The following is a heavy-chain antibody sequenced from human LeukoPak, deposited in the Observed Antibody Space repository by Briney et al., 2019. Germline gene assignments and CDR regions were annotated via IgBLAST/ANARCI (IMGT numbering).Heavy chain of an antibody. CDR3: ARGRNY. V-gene: IGHV4-34*01. CDR1: GGSFSGYY. Sequence: SETLSLTCAVYGGSFSGYYWSWIRQPPGKGLEWIGEINHSGNTNYNPSLKSRVTISVDTSKNQFSLKLSSVTAADTAVYYCARGRNYWGQGTLVTVSS. J-gene: IGHJ4*02. CDR2: INHSGNT.